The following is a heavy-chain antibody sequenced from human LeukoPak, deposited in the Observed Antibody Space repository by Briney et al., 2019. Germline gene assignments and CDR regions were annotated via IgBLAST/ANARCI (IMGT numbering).Heavy chain of an antibody. J-gene: IGHJ3*02. CDR1: GGSISSSSYY. CDR3: ADVQIGGGDAFDI. D-gene: IGHD2-8*01. CDR2: IYYSGST. V-gene: IGHV4-39*07. Sequence: SETLSLTCTVSGGSISSSSYYWGWIRQPPGKGLEWIGGIYYSGSTYYNPSLKSRVTISVDTSKNQFSLKLSSVTAADTAVYYCADVQIGGGDAFDIWGQGTMVTVSS.